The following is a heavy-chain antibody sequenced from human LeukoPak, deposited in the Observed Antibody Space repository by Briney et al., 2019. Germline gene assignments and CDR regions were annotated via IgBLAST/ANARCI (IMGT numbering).Heavy chain of an antibody. J-gene: IGHJ1*01. CDR2: VNPGDGGT. Sequence: ASVKVSCKATGYTFTSYFIHWVRQAPGQGLEWMGLVNPGDGGTFYAQKFQGRVTMTRDTSTSSVYMDLSSLKFEDTAVYYCAREVGATDLWGRGTLLTVSS. V-gene: IGHV1-46*01. D-gene: IGHD1-26*01. CDR1: GYTFTSYF. CDR3: AREVGATDL.